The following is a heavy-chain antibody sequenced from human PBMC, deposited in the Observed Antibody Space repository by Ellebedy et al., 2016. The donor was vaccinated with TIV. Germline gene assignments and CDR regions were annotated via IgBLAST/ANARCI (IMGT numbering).Heavy chain of an antibody. CDR2: MNPNSGNT. V-gene: IGHV1-8*01. Sequence: ASVKVSCXASGYTFTSYDINWVRQATGQGLEWMGWMNPNSGNTGYAQKLQGRVTMTTDTSTSTAYMELRSLRSDDTAVYYCARAYSSGWYDEGYYFDYWGQGTLVTVSS. J-gene: IGHJ4*02. D-gene: IGHD6-19*01. CDR1: GYTFTSYD. CDR3: ARAYSSGWYDEGYYFDY.